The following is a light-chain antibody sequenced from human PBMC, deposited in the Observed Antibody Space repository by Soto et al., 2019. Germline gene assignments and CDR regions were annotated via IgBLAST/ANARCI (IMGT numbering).Light chain of an antibody. Sequence: GTSSNIGAGYDVHWYQQVPGTAPKLLIYTNSNRPSGVPDRFSGSKSGTSASLAITGLQAADEADYYCQSYDSSLSALVFGGGTKLTVL. CDR1: SSNIGAGYD. V-gene: IGLV1-40*01. CDR3: QSYDSSLSALV. J-gene: IGLJ3*02. CDR2: TNS.